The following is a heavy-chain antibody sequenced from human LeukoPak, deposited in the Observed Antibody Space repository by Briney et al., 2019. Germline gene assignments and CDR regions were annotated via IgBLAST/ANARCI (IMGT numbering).Heavy chain of an antibody. CDR1: GDSVSSNSAA. J-gene: IGHJ3*02. V-gene: IGHV6-1*01. CDR2: TYYRSKWYN. Sequence: SQTLSLTCAISGDSVSSNSAAWNWIRQSPSRGLEWLGRTYYRSKWYNDYAVSVKSRITINPDTSKNQFSLKLSSVTAADTAMYYCARHDSSGPYNAFDIWGQGTMVTVSS. D-gene: IGHD3-22*01. CDR3: ARHDSSGPYNAFDI.